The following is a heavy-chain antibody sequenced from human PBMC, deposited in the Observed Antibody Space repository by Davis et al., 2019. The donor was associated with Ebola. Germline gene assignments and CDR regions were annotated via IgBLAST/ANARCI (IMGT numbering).Heavy chain of an antibody. Sequence: MPSDTLSLTFAVSGCSISSGGYSWSWIRQPPGKGLEWIGYTYHSGSTYYNPSLKSRVTISVDRSKNQFSLKLSSVTAADTAVYYCARTTIDSSGYTYYFDYWGQGTLVTVSS. V-gene: IGHV4-30-2*01. D-gene: IGHD3-22*01. CDR3: ARTTIDSSGYTYYFDY. CDR2: TYHSGST. J-gene: IGHJ4*02. CDR1: GCSISSGGYS.